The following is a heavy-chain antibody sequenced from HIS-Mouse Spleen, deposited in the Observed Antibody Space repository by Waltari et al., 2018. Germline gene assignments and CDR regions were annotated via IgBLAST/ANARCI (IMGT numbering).Heavy chain of an antibody. V-gene: IGHV4-39*07. CDR2: IYYRGST. Sequence: QLQLQESGPGLVKPSETLSLTCTVSGGSISSSSYYWGWIRQPPGKGLEWIGSIYYRGSTYYNPSLKSRVTISVDTSKNQFSLKLSSVTAADTAVYYCAREIPYSSSWYDWYFDLWGRSTLVTVSS. CDR3: AREIPYSSSWYDWYFDL. J-gene: IGHJ2*01. D-gene: IGHD6-13*01. CDR1: GGSISSSSYY.